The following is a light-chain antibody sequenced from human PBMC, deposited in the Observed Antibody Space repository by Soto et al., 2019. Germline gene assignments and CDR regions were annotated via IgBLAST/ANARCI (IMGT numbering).Light chain of an antibody. CDR1: QSVLYSSNNKNY. Sequence: DIVMTQSPDSLAVSLGETATINCKSSQSVLYSSNNKNYLAWFQQKPGQPLRLLFYWASTRKSGVPDRFSGSGSGTDFTLTISSLQAEDVAVYYCQQSYSTPYTFGQGTKLEIK. CDR3: QQSYSTPYT. CDR2: WAS. V-gene: IGKV4-1*01. J-gene: IGKJ2*01.